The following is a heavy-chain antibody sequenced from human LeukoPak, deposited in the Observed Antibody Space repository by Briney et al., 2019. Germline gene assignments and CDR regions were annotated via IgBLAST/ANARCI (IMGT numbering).Heavy chain of an antibody. CDR2: ISYDGSKK. Sequence: PGGSLRLSCAASGFIFSYYAMHWVRQAPGEGLEWVAVISYDGSKKYYGDSVKGRFTISRDNSKNTLYLQMNSLRGEDTAVYYCARDQTGTYNVDSWGQGTLVTVPS. D-gene: IGHD1-26*01. CDR3: ARDQTGTYNVDS. CDR1: GFIFSYYA. V-gene: IGHV3-30*04. J-gene: IGHJ4*02.